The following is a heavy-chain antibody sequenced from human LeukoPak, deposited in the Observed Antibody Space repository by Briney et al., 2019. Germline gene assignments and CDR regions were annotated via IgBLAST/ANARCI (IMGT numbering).Heavy chain of an antibody. CDR1: GYTFTSYA. J-gene: IGHJ6*02. CDR3: ARDRVYYDSSGYYDYYGMDV. Sequence: ASVNVSCKASGYTFTSYAMHWVRQAPGQRLEWMGWISAYNGNTNYAQKLQGRVTMTTDTSTSTAYMELRSLRSDDTAVYYCARDRVYYDSSGYYDYYGMDVWGQGTTVTVSS. CDR2: ISAYNGNT. V-gene: IGHV1-18*01. D-gene: IGHD3-22*01.